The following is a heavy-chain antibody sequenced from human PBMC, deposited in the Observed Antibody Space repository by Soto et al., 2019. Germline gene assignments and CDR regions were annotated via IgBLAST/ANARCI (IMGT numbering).Heavy chain of an antibody. J-gene: IGHJ4*02. CDR1: GGSLTSSNYY. CDR2: IYFSGTT. D-gene: IGHD3-3*01. CDR3: AGGPRYYDFWNPTYYFHY. Sequence: SETLSLTCTLSGGSLTSSNYYWGCIRQPPGKGLEWIGIIYFSGTTHYNPSLKSRVTISVDTSKNQFSLRLSSVTAADTALYYCAGGPRYYDFWNPTYYFHYWGQGTLVTVSS. V-gene: IGHV4-39*01.